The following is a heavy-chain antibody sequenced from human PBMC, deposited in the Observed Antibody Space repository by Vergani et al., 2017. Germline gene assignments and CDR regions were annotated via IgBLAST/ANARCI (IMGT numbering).Heavy chain of an antibody. CDR3: AKGSSGQVTPYAFDI. V-gene: IGHV3-23*04. CDR2: ISGSGGST. J-gene: IGHJ3*02. CDR1: GFTFTSYA. Sequence: EVQLVESGGGLVKPGGSLRLSCAASGFTFTSYAMSWVRQAPGKGLEWVAAISGSGGSTYYADHVKGRFTISRDSSKNTLYLKMNSLRAEDTAVYYCAKGSSGQVTPYAFDIGGEGTMVTVSS. D-gene: IGHD4-23*01.